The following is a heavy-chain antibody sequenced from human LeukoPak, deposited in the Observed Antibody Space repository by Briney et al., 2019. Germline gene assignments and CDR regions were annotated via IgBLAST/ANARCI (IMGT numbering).Heavy chain of an antibody. J-gene: IGHJ3*02. V-gene: IGHV1-8*03. CDR3: ARGSRTIMVYAKVSTFDI. D-gene: IGHD2-8*01. Sequence: ASVKVSCKASGYTFTSYDINWVRRATGQGLEWMGWMNPNSGNTGYAQKFQGRVTITRNTSISTAYMELSSLRSEDTAVYYCARGSRTIMVYAKVSTFDIWGQGTMVTVSS. CDR1: GYTFTSYD. CDR2: MNPNSGNT.